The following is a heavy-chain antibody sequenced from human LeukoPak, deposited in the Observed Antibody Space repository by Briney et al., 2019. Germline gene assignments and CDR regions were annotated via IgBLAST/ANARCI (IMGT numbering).Heavy chain of an antibody. CDR3: AAGFDY. Sequence: SETLSLTCAVSGYSISSGIYYWGWIRQPPGKGLEWIGSVFYGGSTYYNPSLKSRVTISVDTSKNQFSLQLSSLAAADTAMYYCAAGFDYWGQGTLVTVSS. CDR2: VFYGGST. J-gene: IGHJ4*02. CDR1: GYSISSGIYY. V-gene: IGHV4-39*01.